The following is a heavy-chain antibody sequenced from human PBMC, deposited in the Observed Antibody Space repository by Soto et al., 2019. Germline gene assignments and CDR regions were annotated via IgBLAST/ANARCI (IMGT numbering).Heavy chain of an antibody. D-gene: IGHD7-27*01. CDR2: IIPIFGTA. CDR3: ARSTGRELGTDY. Sequence: ASVKVSCKASGGTFSSYAISWVRQAPGQGLEWMGGIIPIFGTANYAQKFQGRVTITADESTSTAYMELSSLRSEDTAVYYCARSTGRELGTDYWGQGTLVTVSA. CDR1: GGTFSSYA. J-gene: IGHJ4*02. V-gene: IGHV1-69*13.